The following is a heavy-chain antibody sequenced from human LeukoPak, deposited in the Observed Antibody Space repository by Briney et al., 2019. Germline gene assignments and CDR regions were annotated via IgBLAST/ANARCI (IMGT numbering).Heavy chain of an antibody. Sequence: SETLSLTCAVYGESFNNYYWGWIRQPPGKGLEWIGSIYYSGSTYYNPSLKSRVTISVDTSKNQFSLKLSSVTAADTAVYYCARVGVYCTNGVCSTPARYYFDYWGQGTLVTVSS. V-gene: IGHV4-39*07. CDR2: IYYSGST. CDR3: ARVGVYCTNGVCSTPARYYFDY. J-gene: IGHJ4*02. D-gene: IGHD2-8*01. CDR1: GESFNNYY.